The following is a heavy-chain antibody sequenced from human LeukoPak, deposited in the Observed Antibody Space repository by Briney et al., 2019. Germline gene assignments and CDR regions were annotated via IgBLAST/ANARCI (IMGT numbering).Heavy chain of an antibody. CDR3: AKSLGAPGIAAAGIVDNWFDP. D-gene: IGHD6-13*01. CDR1: GFSFSSYA. CDR2: ISGSGGST. Sequence: GGSLRLSCAASGFSFSSYAMSWVRQAPGKGLEWVSGISGSGGSTDYADSVKGRFTISRDNSKNTLYLQMNSLRAEDTAVYYCAKSLGAPGIAAAGIVDNWFDPWGQGTLVTVSS. J-gene: IGHJ5*02. V-gene: IGHV3-23*01.